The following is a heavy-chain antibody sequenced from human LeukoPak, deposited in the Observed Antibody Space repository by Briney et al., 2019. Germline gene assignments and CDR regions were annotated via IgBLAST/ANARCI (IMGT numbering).Heavy chain of an antibody. CDR1: GDSISSYY. CDR2: IHPSGST. Sequence: PSETLSLTCTVSGDSISSYYWSWIRQPAGKGLEWIGRIHPSGSTNYNPSPKSRVTLSVDTSKNQFSLKLSSVTAADTAVYYCARGPPPDFDYWGRGTLVTVSS. V-gene: IGHV4-4*07. J-gene: IGHJ4*02. CDR3: ARGPPPDFDY.